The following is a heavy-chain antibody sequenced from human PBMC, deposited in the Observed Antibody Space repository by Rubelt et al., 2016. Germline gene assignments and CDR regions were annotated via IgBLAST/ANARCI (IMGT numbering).Heavy chain of an antibody. CDR1: GFTFSSYA. CDR3: ARASCSGGNCFPDDY. CDR2: IQFDGAAT. J-gene: IGHJ4*02. V-gene: IGHV3-33*08. Sequence: GGGVFQPGRSLRLSCAASGFTFSSYAMHWVRQAPGKGLEWLTVIQFDGAATYYADSVKGRFAISRDNSKYTLFLKVNSLEPEDTAVYYCARASCSGGNCFPDDYWGQGTLVTISS. D-gene: IGHD2-15*01.